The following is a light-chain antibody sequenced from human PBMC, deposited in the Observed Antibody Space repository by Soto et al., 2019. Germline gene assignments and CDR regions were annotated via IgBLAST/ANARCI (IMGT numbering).Light chain of an antibody. CDR1: RDIDNY. V-gene: IGKV1-33*01. J-gene: IGKJ2*02. CDR3: QQYDNLPGGT. Sequence: IQMTQSPSSLSASVGDRVTITCQASRDIDNYLNWYQQKPGKAPNLLIYDASNLETGVPLRFSGSRSGTHFTLTISSLQPEDIGTYYCQQYDNLPGGTFGQGTKLEIK. CDR2: DAS.